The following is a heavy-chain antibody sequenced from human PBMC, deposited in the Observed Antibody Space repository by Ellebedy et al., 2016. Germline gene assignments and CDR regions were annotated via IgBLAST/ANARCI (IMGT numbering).Heavy chain of an antibody. Sequence: GESLKISXAASGFTFSSSTMSWVRQAPGKGLEWVSSISGGGDNTDFADSVKGRFTISRDNSKNTLYLEMNSLRAEDTAVYYCRQGHYADYWGQGTLVTVSS. J-gene: IGHJ4*02. CDR2: ISGGGDNT. V-gene: IGHV3-23*01. CDR1: GFTFSSST. CDR3: RQGHYADY.